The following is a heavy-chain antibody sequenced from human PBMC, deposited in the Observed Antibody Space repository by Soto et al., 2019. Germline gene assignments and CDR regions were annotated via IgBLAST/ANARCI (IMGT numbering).Heavy chain of an antibody. D-gene: IGHD6-19*01. CDR2: ISGYNGNT. Sequence: QVQVVQSGAEVKKPGASVKVSCKASGYTFTSYGINWVRQAPGQGLEWMGWISGYNGNTNYAQKFQGRVTMTTDTSTRTAFMDLRTRTSDDTAVYYCARGQWLAEIDYWGQGTLVTVSS. J-gene: IGHJ4*02. CDR1: GYTFTSYG. V-gene: IGHV1-18*01. CDR3: ARGQWLAEIDY.